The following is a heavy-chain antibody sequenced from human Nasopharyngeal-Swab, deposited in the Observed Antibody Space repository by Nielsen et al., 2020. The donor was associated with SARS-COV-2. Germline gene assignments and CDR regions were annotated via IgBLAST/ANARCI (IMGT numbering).Heavy chain of an antibody. V-gene: IGHV3-74*01. Sequence: GESLKISCAASGFSFSTYWMDWVRQAPGKGPGWVSRIDNDGRRTFYADLVKGRFTISRDNTKNTLYLQMNSLSAEDTALYYCVKYGSGWGQGTLVTVSS. CDR1: GFSFSTYW. CDR2: IDNDGRRT. J-gene: IGHJ4*02. CDR3: VKYGSG. D-gene: IGHD6-19*01.